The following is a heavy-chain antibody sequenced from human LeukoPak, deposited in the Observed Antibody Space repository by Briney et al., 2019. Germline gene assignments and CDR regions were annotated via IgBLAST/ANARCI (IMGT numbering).Heavy chain of an antibody. D-gene: IGHD3-22*01. CDR3: ARDNRRGYDSSGYDY. J-gene: IGHJ4*02. CDR2: IYHSGST. V-gene: IGHV4-59*11. Sequence: SEXLSLTCAVSGGSFNDHYWSWIRQPPGKGLEWIGYIYHSGSTNFSPSLRSRGAVLVETSKKKLSLRLSSVTAADTAVYYCARDNRRGYDSSGYDYWGQGTLVTVSS. CDR1: GGSFNDHY.